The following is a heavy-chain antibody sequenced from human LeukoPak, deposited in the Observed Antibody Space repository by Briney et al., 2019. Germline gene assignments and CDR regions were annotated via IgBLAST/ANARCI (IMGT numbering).Heavy chain of an antibody. D-gene: IGHD4-17*01. Sequence: LSCAASGFTFSDYYMSWIRQPPGKGLEWIGYIYYSGSTNYNPSLKSRVTISVDTSKNQFSLNLTSVTAADTAVYYCARHDYGDYSQVFDYWGQGTLVTVSS. CDR1: GFTFSDYY. CDR3: ARHDYGDYSQVFDY. CDR2: IYYSGST. J-gene: IGHJ4*02. V-gene: IGHV4-59*08.